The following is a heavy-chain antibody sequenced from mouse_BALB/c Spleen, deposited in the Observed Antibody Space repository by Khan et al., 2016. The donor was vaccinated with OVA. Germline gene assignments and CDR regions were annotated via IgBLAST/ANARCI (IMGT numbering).Heavy chain of an antibody. CDR3: TKDGITEFAY. V-gene: IGHV1S137*01. D-gene: IGHD2-4*01. Sequence: QVQLKQSGPEPVRPGASVKISCKGSGYTFADSGMHWVRQSLAKSLEWIGVISTYYGNIKYNQKFEGRATMTVDKSSSTAYMELARLTSEDSAVYFCTKDGITEFAYGGQETLVTVSA. J-gene: IGHJ3*01. CDR1: GYTFADSG. CDR2: ISTYYGNI.